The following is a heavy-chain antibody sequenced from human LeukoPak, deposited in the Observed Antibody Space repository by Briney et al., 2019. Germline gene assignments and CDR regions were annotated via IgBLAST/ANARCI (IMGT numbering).Heavy chain of an antibody. CDR3: ARDRLSSWYSRYFDY. V-gene: IGHV3-21*01. D-gene: IGHD6-13*01. J-gene: IGHJ4*02. Sequence: PGGSLRLSCAASGFTFSSYSMNWVRQAPGKGLEWVSSISSSSSYIYYADSVKGRFTISRDNAKNSLYLQMNSLRAEDTAVYYCARDRLSSWYSRYFDYRGQGTLVTVSS. CDR2: ISSSSSYI. CDR1: GFTFSSYS.